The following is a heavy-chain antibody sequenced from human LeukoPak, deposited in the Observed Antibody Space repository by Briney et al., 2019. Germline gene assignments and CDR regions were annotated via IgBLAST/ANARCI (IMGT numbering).Heavy chain of an antibody. CDR1: GYSFTSYW. CDR2: IYPGDADT. V-gene: IGHV5-51*01. CDR3: ARHRGGNGWVLDY. J-gene: IGHJ4*02. D-gene: IGHD2-8*01. Sequence: GESLKISCQGSGYSFTSYWIAWVRQVPGKGLEWMGAIYPGDADTRHSPSFQGQVTISADKSIRTAYVQWNSLKASDTAMYYCARHRGGNGWVLDYWGQGTLVTVSS.